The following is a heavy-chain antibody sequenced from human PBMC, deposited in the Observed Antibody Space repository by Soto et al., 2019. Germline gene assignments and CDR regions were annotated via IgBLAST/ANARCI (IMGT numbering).Heavy chain of an antibody. CDR3: ARDKPAVVPETGTDDYYYYGMDV. Sequence: ASVKIWCKASGYTFTGYYMHWVRQAPGQGLAWMGWINPNSGGTNYAQKFQGWVTMTRDTPISTAYMELSRLRSDDTAVYYCARDKPAVVPETGTDDYYYYGMDVGGQGST. CDR2: INPNSGGT. D-gene: IGHD1-1*01. CDR1: GYTFTGYY. V-gene: IGHV1-2*04. J-gene: IGHJ6*02.